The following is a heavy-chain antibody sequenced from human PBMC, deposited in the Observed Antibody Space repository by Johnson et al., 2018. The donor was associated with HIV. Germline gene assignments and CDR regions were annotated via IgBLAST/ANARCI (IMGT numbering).Heavy chain of an antibody. CDR3: ARGGYTYGYLWAFDI. CDR2: IRYDGSNK. V-gene: IGHV3-30*02. Sequence: QVQLVESGGGVVQPGGSLRLSCAASGFTFSSYGMHWVRQAPGKGLEWVAFIRYDGSNKYYADSVKGRFTISRDNCKNTRYLQMNSLRAEDTAVYYCARGGYTYGYLWAFDIWGQGTMVTVSS. D-gene: IGHD5-18*01. J-gene: IGHJ3*02. CDR1: GFTFSSYG.